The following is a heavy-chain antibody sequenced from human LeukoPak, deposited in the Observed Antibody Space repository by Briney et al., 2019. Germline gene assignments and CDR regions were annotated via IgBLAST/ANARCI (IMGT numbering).Heavy chain of an antibody. V-gene: IGHV3-13*05. J-gene: IGHJ4*02. CDR2: IGTAGDP. CDR3: TREYAGSFDF. CDR1: GFTFRSYD. Sequence: GGSLRLSCAASGFTFRSYDMHWVRQVAGKGLEWVSSIGTAGDPFYPASVKGRFTISRENAKNSLYLQMNSLRVGDTAVYYCTREYAGSFDFWGQGTLVTVSS.